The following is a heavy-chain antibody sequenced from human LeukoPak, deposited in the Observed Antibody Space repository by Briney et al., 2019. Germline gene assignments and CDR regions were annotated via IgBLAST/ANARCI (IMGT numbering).Heavy chain of an antibody. V-gene: IGHV4-39*07. Sequence: SETLSLTCTVSGGSISTSNYYWGWIRQPPGKGLEWIGNIFYSGSTYYSPSLRSRVTISLDTSRNQFSLKLSSVTAADTAVYYCARRGYSGYDSDYYYYMDVWGKGTTVTISS. CDR1: GGSISTSNYY. CDR2: IFYSGST. D-gene: IGHD5-12*01. CDR3: ARRGYSGYDSDYYYYMDV. J-gene: IGHJ6*03.